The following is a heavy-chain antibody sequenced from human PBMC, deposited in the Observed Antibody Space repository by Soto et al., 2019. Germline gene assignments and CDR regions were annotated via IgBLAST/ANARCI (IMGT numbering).Heavy chain of an antibody. D-gene: IGHD2-15*01. Sequence: ASVKVSCKASGYTFTSYGISWVRQAPGQGLEWMGWISAYNGNTNYAQKLQGRVTMTTDTSTSTAYMELRSLRSDDTAVYYCARDLRPDIVGVVAAHYYYYGMDVWGQGTKVTVSS. CDR1: GYTFTSYG. J-gene: IGHJ6*02. CDR3: ARDLRPDIVGVVAAHYYYYGMDV. CDR2: ISAYNGNT. V-gene: IGHV1-18*01.